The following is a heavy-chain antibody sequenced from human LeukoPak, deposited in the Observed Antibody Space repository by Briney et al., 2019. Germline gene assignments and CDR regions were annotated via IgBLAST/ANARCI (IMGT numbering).Heavy chain of an antibody. D-gene: IGHD2-2*01. CDR1: GGTFISYA. CDR3: ARACSSTSCTTLTADYYYYGMDV. V-gene: IGHV1-69*17. CDR2: IIPIFGIA. J-gene: IGHJ6*02. Sequence: SVKVSCKASGGTFISYAISWVRQAPGQGLEWMGRIIPIFGIANYAQKFQGRVTTTADKSTSTAYMELSSLRSEDTAVYYCARACSSTSCTTLTADYYYYGMDVWGQGTTVTVSS.